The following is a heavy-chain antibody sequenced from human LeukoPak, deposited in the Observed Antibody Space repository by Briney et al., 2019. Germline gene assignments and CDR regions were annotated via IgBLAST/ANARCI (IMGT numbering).Heavy chain of an antibody. CDR2: IRHDGTND. CDR3: VKDPPSPDPYTNYLFDY. D-gene: IGHD4-11*01. Sequence: GGSLRLSCAASGLRFSTYGMHWVRQAPGKGLEWVAYIRHDGTNDHYADSVKVRFTIYRDNPKNTLYLQMYSLRAEDTAIYFCVKDPPSPDPYTNYLFDYWGQGTLVTVSS. V-gene: IGHV3-30*02. CDR1: GLRFSTYG. J-gene: IGHJ4*02.